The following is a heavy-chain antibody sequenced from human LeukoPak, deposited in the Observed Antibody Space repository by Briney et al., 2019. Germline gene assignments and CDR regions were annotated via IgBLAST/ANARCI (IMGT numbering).Heavy chain of an antibody. D-gene: IGHD6-13*01. Sequence: GGSLRLSCAASGFTFDDYGMSWVRQAPGKGLEWVSGINWNGGSTGYADSVKGRFTISRDNAKNSLYLQMNSLRAEDTALYYCARDTGQQLPPHYFDYWGQGTLVTVSS. CDR3: ARDTGQQLPPHYFDY. J-gene: IGHJ4*02. CDR2: INWNGGST. V-gene: IGHV3-20*04. CDR1: GFTFDDYG.